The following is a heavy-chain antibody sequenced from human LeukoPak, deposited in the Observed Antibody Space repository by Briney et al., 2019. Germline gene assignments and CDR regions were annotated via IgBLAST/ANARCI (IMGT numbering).Heavy chain of an antibody. CDR3: ARRTGDRGYY. Sequence: SETLSLTCTVSGGSISSSSYYWGWLRQPPGKGLEWIGSIYYSGSTYYNPSLKSRVTISVDTSKNQFSLKPSSVTAADTAVYYCARRTGDRGYYWGQGTLVTVSS. D-gene: IGHD7-27*01. CDR2: IYYSGST. V-gene: IGHV4-39*01. CDR1: GGSISSSSYY. J-gene: IGHJ4*02.